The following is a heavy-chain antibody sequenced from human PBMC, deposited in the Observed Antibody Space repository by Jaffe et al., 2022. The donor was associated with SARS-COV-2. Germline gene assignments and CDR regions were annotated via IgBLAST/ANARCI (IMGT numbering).Heavy chain of an antibody. CDR2: ISSSGSTI. D-gene: IGHD3-10*01. Sequence: EVQLVESGGDLVQPGGSLRLSCADSGFTFSSYSINWVRQAPGKGLEWISYISSSGSTIYYADSVKGRFTISRDNAKNSLYLQMNSLRAEDTAVYYCAKTTGVRGVRLRSDYYYYMDVWGKGTTVTVSS. J-gene: IGHJ6*03. CDR1: GFTFSSYS. CDR3: AKTTGVRGVRLRSDYYYYMDV. V-gene: IGHV3-48*01.